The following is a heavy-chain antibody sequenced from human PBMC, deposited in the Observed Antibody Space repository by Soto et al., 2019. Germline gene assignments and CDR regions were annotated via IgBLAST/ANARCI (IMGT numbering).Heavy chain of an antibody. D-gene: IGHD2-2*01. CDR2: INPTSGGT. CDR3: ARGYCSSSGCSHYFDY. Sequence: QVQLVQSGAEVKKPGASVKVSCKASGYTFPGNYMHWVRQAPGQGHERMGLINPTSGGTNYAQKFQGMVTMTWDTSISTAYMELSRLRSDDTAIYYCARGYCSSSGCSHYFDYWGQGTRVTVSS. V-gene: IGHV1-2*02. CDR1: GYTFPGNY. J-gene: IGHJ4*02.